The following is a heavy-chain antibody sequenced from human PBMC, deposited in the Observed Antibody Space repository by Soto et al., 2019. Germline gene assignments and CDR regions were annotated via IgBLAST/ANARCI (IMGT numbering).Heavy chain of an antibody. CDR3: TRRKGDSRTYHGMDV. Sequence: QVQLQQSGPGLVKPSQTLSLTCAISGDSVSSNSAAWNWIRQSPSRGLEWLGRAYYRSQWFYDSAVSVRSRINLIPDTSRNQVSLQLNSVTPEDTAVYYCTRRKGDSRTYHGMDVWGQGTTVTVSS. V-gene: IGHV6-1*01. J-gene: IGHJ6*02. D-gene: IGHD2-21*02. CDR1: GDSVSSNSAA. CDR2: AYYRSQWFY.